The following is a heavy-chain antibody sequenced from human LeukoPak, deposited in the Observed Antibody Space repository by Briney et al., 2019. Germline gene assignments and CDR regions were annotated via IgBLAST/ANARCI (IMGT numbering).Heavy chain of an antibody. CDR2: ISYDGSNK. J-gene: IGHJ4*02. CDR1: GFGFSSYG. Sequence: GGSLRLSCAASGFGFSSYGMHWVRQAPDKGLEWVAIISYDGSNKYYAESVKGRFTISRDSSKNTLYLQMNSLRPEDTAVYYCAKVFQYSPQGGDYWGQGTLVTVSS. V-gene: IGHV3-30*18. CDR3: AKVFQYSPQGGDY. D-gene: IGHD4-11*01.